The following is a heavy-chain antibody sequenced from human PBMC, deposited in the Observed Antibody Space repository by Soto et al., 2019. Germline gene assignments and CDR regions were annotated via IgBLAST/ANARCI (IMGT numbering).Heavy chain of an antibody. D-gene: IGHD3-22*01. V-gene: IGHV4-30-4*01. CDR3: ARAFDDSSGYYGGLGY. CDR1: GGSISSGDYY. Sequence: SETLSLTCTVSGGSISSGDYYWSWIRQPPGKGLEWIGYIYYSGSTYYSPSLKNRITISVDTPKNQLSLKLSSVTAADTAVYYCARAFDDSSGYYGGLGYWGQGTLVTVSS. CDR2: IYYSGST. J-gene: IGHJ4*02.